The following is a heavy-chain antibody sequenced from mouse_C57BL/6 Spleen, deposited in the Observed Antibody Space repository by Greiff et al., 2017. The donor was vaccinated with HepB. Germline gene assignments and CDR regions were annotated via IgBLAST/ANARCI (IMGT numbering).Heavy chain of an antibody. CDR2: ISSGSSTI. J-gene: IGHJ2*01. CDR3: ARPPSYCSSPYFDY. D-gene: IGHD1-1*01. CDR1: GFTFSDYG. Sequence: EVMLVESGGGLVKPGGSLKLSCAASGFTFSDYGMHWVRQAPEKGLEWVAYISSGSSTIYYADTVKGRFTISRDNAKNTRFLQMTTLRSEDTAMYYCARPPSYCSSPYFDYWGQGTTLTVSS. V-gene: IGHV5-17*01.